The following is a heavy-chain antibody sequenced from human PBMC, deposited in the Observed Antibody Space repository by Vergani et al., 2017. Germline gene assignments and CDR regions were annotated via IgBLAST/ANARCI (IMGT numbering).Heavy chain of an antibody. CDR1: GESIRSGSHY. Sequence: QVQLQESGPGLVKPPGTLSLTCAVSGESIRSGSHYWSWIRQPAGKGPEWIGHIHTGGSTDLNPSFKRRVSISVDTSKSQFSLKLNSVTVADTAVYYCARSRPYCTSGSCPAIWGQGTLVTVSS. CDR2: IHTGGST. D-gene: IGHD2-15*01. CDR3: ARSRPYCTSGSCPAI. J-gene: IGHJ4*02. V-gene: IGHV4-61*02.